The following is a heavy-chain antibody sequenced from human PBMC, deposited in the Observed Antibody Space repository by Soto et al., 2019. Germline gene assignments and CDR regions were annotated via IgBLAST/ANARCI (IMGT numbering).Heavy chain of an antibody. J-gene: IGHJ4*02. D-gene: IGHD3-10*01. Sequence: GGSLRLSCAASGFTFSSYAMSWVRQAPGKGLEWVSAISGGGTSTYYADSVKGRFTISRDNSKNALYLQMNSLRAEDTAVYYCAKWWDNDSGSRDYWGQGTLVTVSS. CDR3: AKWWDNDSGSRDY. CDR1: GFTFSSYA. V-gene: IGHV3-23*01. CDR2: ISGGGTST.